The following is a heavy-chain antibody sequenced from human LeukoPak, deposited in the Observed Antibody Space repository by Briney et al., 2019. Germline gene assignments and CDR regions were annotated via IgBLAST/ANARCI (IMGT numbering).Heavy chain of an antibody. D-gene: IGHD2-15*01. V-gene: IGHV3-23*01. J-gene: IGHJ4*02. CDR2: ISGSGGST. Sequence: PGGSLRLSCAASGFTFSSYAMSWVRQAPGKGLEWVSAISGSGGSTYYADSVKGRFTISRDNSKNTLYLQMNGLRAEDTAVYYCAKDNRPKDIVVVVAARDWGQGTLVTVSS. CDR1: GFTFSSYA. CDR3: AKDNRPKDIVVVVAARD.